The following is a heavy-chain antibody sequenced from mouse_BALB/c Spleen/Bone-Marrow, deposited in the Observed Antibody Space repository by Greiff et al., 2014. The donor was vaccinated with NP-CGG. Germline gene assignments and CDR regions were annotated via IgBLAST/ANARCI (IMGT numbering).Heavy chain of an antibody. CDR2: IYPGDGDT. V-gene: IGHV1-80*01. CDR3: ARGVTMDY. Sequence: VKLVQSGAELVRPGSSVKFSCTASGFAFSSSCLNWVKQRPGQGLEWIGQIYPGDGDTNYNGKFKGKATLTADKSSSTAYMQLSSLTSEDSAVYFCARGVTMDYWGQGTSVTVSS. D-gene: IGHD2-13*01. CDR1: GFAFSSSC. J-gene: IGHJ4*01.